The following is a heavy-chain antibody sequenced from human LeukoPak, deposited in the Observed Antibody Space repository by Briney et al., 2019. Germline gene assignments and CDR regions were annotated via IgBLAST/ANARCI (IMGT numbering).Heavy chain of an antibody. J-gene: IGHJ3*02. CDR1: GFTFSSYS. CDR3: ASSYCGGDCFPDAFDI. Sequence: PGGSLRLSCAASGFTFSSYSMHWVRHAPGKGLMWVSRIHGDGSTTNYADSVKGRYSISRDNAKNSLYLQMNSLRAEDTAVYYCASSYCGGDCFPDAFDIWGQGTMVTVSS. D-gene: IGHD2-21*02. CDR2: IHGDGSTT. V-gene: IGHV3-74*01.